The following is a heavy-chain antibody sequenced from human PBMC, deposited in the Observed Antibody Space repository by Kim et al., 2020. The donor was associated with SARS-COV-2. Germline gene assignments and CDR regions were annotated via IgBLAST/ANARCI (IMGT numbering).Heavy chain of an antibody. Sequence: GGSLRLSCAASGFTFSNAWMSWVRQAPGKGLEWVGRIKSKTDGGTTDYAAPVKGRFTISRDESKNTLYLQMNSLKTEDTAGYYCTTGKEMATIKVYWGQGTLVTVSS. J-gene: IGHJ4*02. CDR1: GFTFSNAW. CDR2: IKSKTDGGTT. CDR3: TTGKEMATIKVY. V-gene: IGHV3-15*01. D-gene: IGHD5-12*01.